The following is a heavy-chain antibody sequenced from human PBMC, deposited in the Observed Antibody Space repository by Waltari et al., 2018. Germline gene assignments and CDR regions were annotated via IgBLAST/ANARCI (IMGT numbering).Heavy chain of an antibody. V-gene: IGHV3-66*02. J-gene: IGHJ4*02. CDR3: AGHGYFGSGSHYFDS. CDR2: IYAGGTT. CDR1: GFTVRTKY. Sequence: EVQLVESGGGLVQPGGSLRLPCAASGFTVRTKYMSWVRQAPGKGLEWVAVIYAGGTTYYPDSVRGRFTISRDTSKNTVYLQMNSLRPEDTAVYYCAGHGYFGSGSHYFDSWGQGTLVTVSS. D-gene: IGHD3-10*01.